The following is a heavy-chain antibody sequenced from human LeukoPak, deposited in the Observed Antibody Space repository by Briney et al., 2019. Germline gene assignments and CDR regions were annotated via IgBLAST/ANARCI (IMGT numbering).Heavy chain of an antibody. CDR3: ARGARDGYKPNYFDY. CDR1: GGSISSYY. J-gene: IGHJ4*02. V-gene: IGHV4-59*01. Sequence: SETLSLTCTVSGGSISSYYWSWIRQPPGKGLEWIGYIYYSGSTNYNPPLKSRVTISVDTSKNQFSLKLSSVTAADTAVYYCARGARDGYKPNYFDYWGQGTLVTVSS. D-gene: IGHD5-24*01. CDR2: IYYSGST.